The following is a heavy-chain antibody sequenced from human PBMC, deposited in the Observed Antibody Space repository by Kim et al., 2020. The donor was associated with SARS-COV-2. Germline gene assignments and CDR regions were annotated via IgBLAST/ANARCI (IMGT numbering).Heavy chain of an antibody. V-gene: IGHV5-51*01. CDR3: ARDSGGGWPSPLDR. Sequence: GESLKISCKTSGYSFASYWIGWVRQMPGKGLEWMGIIYPADSDTRYNPSFQGQVTISADNSITTAYLQWSSLKASDTAMYYCARDSGGGWPSPLDRWGQGTQVTVTS. J-gene: IGHJ5*02. CDR2: IYPADSDT. D-gene: IGHD6-19*01. CDR1: GYSFASYW.